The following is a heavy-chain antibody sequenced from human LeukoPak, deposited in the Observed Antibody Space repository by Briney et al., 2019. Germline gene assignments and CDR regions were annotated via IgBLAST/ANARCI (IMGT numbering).Heavy chain of an antibody. Sequence: GGSLRLSCAASGFMFSSNWMSWVRLAPGKGLERVANIKEDGTETYYVDSVKGRFTISRDNAKNSLYLQMNSLRVEDTAVYYCAKEGRSLQTYWGQGTLVTVSS. J-gene: IGHJ4*02. CDR2: IKEDGTET. CDR3: AKEGRSLQTY. D-gene: IGHD5-24*01. CDR1: GFMFSSNW. V-gene: IGHV3-7*03.